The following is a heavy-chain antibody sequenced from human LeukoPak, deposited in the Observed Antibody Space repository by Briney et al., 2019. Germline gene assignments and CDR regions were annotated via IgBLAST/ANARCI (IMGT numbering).Heavy chain of an antibody. V-gene: IGHV3-30-3*01. J-gene: IGHJ4*02. Sequence: SGGSLRLSCAASGFTFSSYAMHWVRQAPGKGLEWVAVISYDGSNKYYADSVKGRFTISRDNSKNTLYLQMNSLRAEDTAVYYCASSGCDFWSGYYFLGCVAKDYWGQGTLVTVSS. D-gene: IGHD3-3*01. CDR3: ASSGCDFWSGYYFLGCVAKDY. CDR1: GFTFSSYA. CDR2: ISYDGSNK.